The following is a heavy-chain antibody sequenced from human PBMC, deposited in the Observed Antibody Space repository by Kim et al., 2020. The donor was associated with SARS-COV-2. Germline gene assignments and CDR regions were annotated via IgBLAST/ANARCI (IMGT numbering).Heavy chain of an antibody. Sequence: AVSVKSRTTINPDTSKNPFSLQLNSVSPEDTGVYYCAREEYGGYASHFDNWGQGTLVTVSS. D-gene: IGHD5-12*01. CDR3: AREEYGGYASHFDN. V-gene: IGHV6-1*01. J-gene: IGHJ4*02.